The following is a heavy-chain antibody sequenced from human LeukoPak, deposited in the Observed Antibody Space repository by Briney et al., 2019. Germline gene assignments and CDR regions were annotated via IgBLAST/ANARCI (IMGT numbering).Heavy chain of an antibody. J-gene: IGHJ5*02. CDR3: AKHTAMVS. D-gene: IGHD5-18*01. CDR2: ISYDGSNK. Sequence: HPGRSLRISCAASGFTFSSYGMHWVRQAPGKGLEWVAVISYDGSNKYYADSVKGRFTISRDNSKNTLYLQMNSLRAEDTAVYYCAKHTAMVSWGQGTLVTVSS. CDR1: GFTFSSYG. V-gene: IGHV3-30*18.